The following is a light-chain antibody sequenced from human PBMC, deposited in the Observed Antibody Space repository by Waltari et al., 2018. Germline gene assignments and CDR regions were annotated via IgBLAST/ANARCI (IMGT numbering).Light chain of an antibody. CDR1: DPNKF. V-gene: IGLV2-14*03. CDR2: GVS. CDR3: TSYAGSTLFVI. Sequence: QSALTQPASVSGSPGQSITVPCTGVDPNKFVSSYQQQPGKAPRPIIYGVSERPSGGSHRFSGSKSGSTAYLTISGLQAEDEANYFCTSYAGSTLFVIFGGGTKLTVL. J-gene: IGLJ2*01.